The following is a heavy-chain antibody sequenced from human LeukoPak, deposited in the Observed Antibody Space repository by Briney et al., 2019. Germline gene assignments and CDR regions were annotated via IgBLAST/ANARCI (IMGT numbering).Heavy chain of an antibody. V-gene: IGHV1-69*13. CDR2: IIPIFGTA. CDR3: ARVSLREWLFPIFDY. J-gene: IGHJ4*02. CDR1: GGTFSSYA. Sequence: ASVKVSCKASGGTFSSYAISRVRQAPGQGLEWMGGIIPIFGTANYAQKFQGRVTITADESTSTAYMELSSLRSEDTAVYYCARVSLREWLFPIFDYWGQGTLVTVSS. D-gene: IGHD3-3*01.